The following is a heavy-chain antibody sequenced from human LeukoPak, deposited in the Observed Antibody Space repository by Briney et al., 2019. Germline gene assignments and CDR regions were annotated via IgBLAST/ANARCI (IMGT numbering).Heavy chain of an antibody. V-gene: IGHV3-21*01. CDR3: ARSYDFWSGYTNPTYFDY. D-gene: IGHD3-3*01. CDR1: GFTFSSYS. J-gene: IGHJ4*02. Sequence: GGSLRLSCAASGFTFSSYSMNWVRQAPGKGLEWVSSISSSSSYIYYADSVKGRFTISRDNAKNSLYLQMNSLRAEDTAVYYCARSYDFWSGYTNPTYFDYWGQGTLVTVSS. CDR2: ISSSSSYI.